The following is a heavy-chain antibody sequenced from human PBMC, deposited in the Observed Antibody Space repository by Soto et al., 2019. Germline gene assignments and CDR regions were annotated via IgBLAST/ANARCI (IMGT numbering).Heavy chain of an antibody. Sequence: ASVKVSCKASGYTFTGYYMHWVRQAPGQGLEWMGWINPNSGGTNYAQKFQGRVTMTRDTSISTAYMELSRLRSDDTAVYYCARDLPLSHMPFLSCYYGTFDYYGMDVWGQGTTVTVSS. CDR3: ARDLPLSHMPFLSCYYGTFDYYGMDV. CDR2: INPNSGGT. J-gene: IGHJ6*02. CDR1: GYTFTGYY. V-gene: IGHV1-2*02. D-gene: IGHD3-3*01.